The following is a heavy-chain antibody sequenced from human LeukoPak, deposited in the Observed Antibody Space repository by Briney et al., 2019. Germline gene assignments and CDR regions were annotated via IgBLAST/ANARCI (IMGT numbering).Heavy chain of an antibody. J-gene: IGHJ3*02. CDR3: ASGYYYVSGIRGRDAFDI. Sequence: GESLKISCKGSGYSFTSYWISWVRQMPGKGLEWMGRIDPSDSYTNYSPSFQGHVTISADKSISTAYLQWSSLKASDTAMYYCASGYYYVSGIRGRDAFDIWGQGTMVTVSS. D-gene: IGHD3-10*01. CDR1: GYSFTSYW. V-gene: IGHV5-10-1*01. CDR2: IDPSDSYT.